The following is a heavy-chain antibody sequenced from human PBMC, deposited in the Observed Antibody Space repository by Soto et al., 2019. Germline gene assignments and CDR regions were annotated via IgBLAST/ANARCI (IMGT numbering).Heavy chain of an antibody. D-gene: IGHD6-13*01. CDR1: GYTFTTYA. J-gene: IGHJ4*02. V-gene: IGHV1-3*01. Sequence: QVQLVQSGAEVKKPGASVKVSCKASGYTFTTYAMHWVRQAPGQRLKWMGWINAGNGNTKYSQKFQGRVTITRDTSASTAYMELSSLRSEDTAVYYCARGASSSWPFDYWGQGTLVTVSS. CDR2: INAGNGNT. CDR3: ARGASSSWPFDY.